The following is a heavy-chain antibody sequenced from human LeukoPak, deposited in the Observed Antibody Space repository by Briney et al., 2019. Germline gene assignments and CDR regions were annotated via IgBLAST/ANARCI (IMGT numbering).Heavy chain of an antibody. Sequence: GGSLRLSCAASGFTFSSYGMHWVRQAPGKGLEWVAVISYDGSNKYYADSVKGRFTISRDNSKNTLYLQMNSLRAEDTAVYYCARDRLRSYYYGMDVWGQGTTVTVSS. CDR3: ARDRLRSYYYGMDV. CDR2: ISYDGSNK. CDR1: GFTFSSYG. D-gene: IGHD5/OR15-5a*01. J-gene: IGHJ6*02. V-gene: IGHV3-30*03.